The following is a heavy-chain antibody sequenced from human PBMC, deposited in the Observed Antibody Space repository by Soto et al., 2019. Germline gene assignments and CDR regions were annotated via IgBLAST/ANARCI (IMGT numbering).Heavy chain of an antibody. D-gene: IGHD6-13*01. CDR2: IIPMFGTA. CDR3: ARGSRAAVGPGPVY. V-gene: IGHV1-69*13. CDR1: GGTFSNYA. J-gene: IGHJ4*02. Sequence: SLKVSCKASGGTFSNYAISWVRQAPGQGLEWMGGIIPMFGTANYAQKFQGRVTITADESTSTAYMELSSLRSEDTAVYYCARGSRAAVGPGPVYWGQGTLVTVSS.